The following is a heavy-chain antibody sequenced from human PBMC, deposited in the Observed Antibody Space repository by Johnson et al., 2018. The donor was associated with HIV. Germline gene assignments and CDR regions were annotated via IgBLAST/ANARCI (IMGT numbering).Heavy chain of an antibody. Sequence: QEQLVESGGGVVQPGTSLRLSCAASGFTFSTYAMCWVRQAPGKGLEWVTLMLFDGGTTGYADSVKGRFTISRDNSKNTLSLQMGSLRADDMAVYYCARRTVSELGDAFDIWGQGTMVTVSS. V-gene: IGHV3-33*01. CDR3: ARRTVSELGDAFDI. D-gene: IGHD7-27*01. CDR2: MLFDGGTT. J-gene: IGHJ3*02. CDR1: GFTFSTYA.